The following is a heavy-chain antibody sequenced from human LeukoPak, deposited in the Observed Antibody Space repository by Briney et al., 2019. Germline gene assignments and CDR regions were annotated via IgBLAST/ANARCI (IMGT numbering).Heavy chain of an antibody. D-gene: IGHD3-22*01. CDR2: ISSSSNSI. V-gene: IGHV3-21*01. CDR3: ARDLLISYYYDSSGYHALGY. Sequence: AGGSLRLSCAASGFTFSSYSMNWVRQAPGKGLEWVSSISSSSNSIYYADSVKGRFTISRDNAKKSLYLQMNSLRAEDTAMYYCARDLLISYYYDSSGYHALGYWGQGTLVIVSS. J-gene: IGHJ4*02. CDR1: GFTFSSYS.